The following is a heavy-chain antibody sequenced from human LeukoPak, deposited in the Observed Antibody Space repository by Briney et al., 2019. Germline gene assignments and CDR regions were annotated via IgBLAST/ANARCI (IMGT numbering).Heavy chain of an antibody. CDR1: GYTFTSYY. J-gene: IGHJ4*02. CDR2: INPSGGST. CDR3: AREGQWLVTGRGYYFDY. Sequence: ASVTVSCKASGYTFTSYYLHWVRQAPGQGLEWMGIINPSGGSTRYAQKFQGRVTMTRDTSTSTVYMELSSLRSEDTAAYYCAREGQWLVTGRGYYFDYWGQGTLVTVSS. D-gene: IGHD6-19*01. V-gene: IGHV1-46*01.